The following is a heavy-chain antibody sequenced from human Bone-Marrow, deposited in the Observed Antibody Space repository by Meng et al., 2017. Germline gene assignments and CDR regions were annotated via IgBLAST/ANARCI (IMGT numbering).Heavy chain of an antibody. CDR2: IYYSGST. D-gene: IGHD6-13*01. V-gene: IGHV4-39*07. Sequence: GSLRLSCTVSGGSISSSSYYWGWIRQPPGKGLEWIGSIYYSGSTYYNPSLKSRVTISVDTSKNQFSLKLSSVTAADTVVYYCARDLVEQLAPTGADYWGQGTLVTVSS. CDR3: ARDLVEQLAPTGADY. CDR1: GGSISSSSYY. J-gene: IGHJ4*02.